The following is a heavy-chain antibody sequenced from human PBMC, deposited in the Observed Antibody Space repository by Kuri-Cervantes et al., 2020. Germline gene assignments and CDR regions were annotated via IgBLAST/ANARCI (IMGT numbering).Heavy chain of an antibody. J-gene: IGHJ4*02. CDR2: MNPNSGNT. CDR1: GYTFTSYD. V-gene: IGHV1-8*01. Sequence: ASVKVSCKASGYTFTSYDINWVRQATGQGLEWMGWMNPNSGNTGYAQKFQGRVTMTRNTSISTAYMELSSPRSEDTAVYYCARGAGRLQKYYFDYWGQGTLVTVSS. CDR3: ARGAGRLQKYYFDY. D-gene: IGHD5-24*01.